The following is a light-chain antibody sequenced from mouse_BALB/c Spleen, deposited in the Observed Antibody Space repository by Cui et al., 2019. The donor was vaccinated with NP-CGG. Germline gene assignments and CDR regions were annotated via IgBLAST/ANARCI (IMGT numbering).Light chain of an antibody. Sequence: QAVVTPESALTTPPGETVTLTCRSSTGAVTTSNYANWVQEKPDHLFTGLIGGTNNRTPGVPARFSGSLIGDTAALTITGAQTEDEAIYFCALWYSNHWVFGGGTKLTVL. CDR3: ALWYSNHWV. J-gene: IGLJ1*01. V-gene: IGLV1*01. CDR1: TGAVTTSNY. CDR2: GTN.